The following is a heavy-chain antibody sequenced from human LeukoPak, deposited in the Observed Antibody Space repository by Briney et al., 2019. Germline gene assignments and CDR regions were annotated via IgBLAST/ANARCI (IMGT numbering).Heavy chain of an antibody. CDR2: IIPIFGTA. J-gene: IGHJ4*02. D-gene: IGHD6-6*01. CDR1: GGTFSSYA. V-gene: IGHV1-69*13. Sequence: SVKVSCKASGGTFSSYAISWVRQAPGQGLEWMGGIIPIFGTANYAQKFQGRVTITADESTSTAYMELSSLRSEDTAVSYCAGPGIAARPGDFDYWGQGPLVTVSS. CDR3: AGPGIAARPGDFDY.